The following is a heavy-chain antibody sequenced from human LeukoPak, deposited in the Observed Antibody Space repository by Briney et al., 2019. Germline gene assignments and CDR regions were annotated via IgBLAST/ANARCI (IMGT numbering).Heavy chain of an antibody. J-gene: IGHJ4*02. CDR3: AKGYYDSLYSCFHY. V-gene: IGHV3-48*03. D-gene: IGHD3-22*01. CDR2: ISTGGSPL. CDR1: GFTFSRYE. Sequence: PGGSLRLSCEASGFTFSRYEVNWVRQAPGKGLEWISYISTGGSPLHYADSVKGRFTISRDNTKNSLFLQMNSLRAEDTAVYYCAKGYYDSLYSCFHYWGQGTLVTVSP.